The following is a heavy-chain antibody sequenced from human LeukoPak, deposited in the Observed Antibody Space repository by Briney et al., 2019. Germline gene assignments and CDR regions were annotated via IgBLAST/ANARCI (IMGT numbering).Heavy chain of an antibody. J-gene: IGHJ6*02. D-gene: IGHD3-22*01. V-gene: IGHV3-53*01. CDR2: IYSGGST. CDR1: GFTVSINY. CDR3: ARYEYYYDSSGSYCNGMDV. Sequence: GSLRLSCAASGFTVSINYMRWVRPPPEKGLGWVSVIYSGGSTYYADCVKGRFTISRDNSKNTLYIQMKSLRAEDTAVYYCARYEYYYDSSGSYCNGMDVWGQGTTVTVSS.